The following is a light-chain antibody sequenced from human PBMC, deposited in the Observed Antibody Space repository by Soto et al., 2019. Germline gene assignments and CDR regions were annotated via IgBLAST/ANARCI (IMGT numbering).Light chain of an antibody. V-gene: IGKV3-15*01. CDR1: QSVSSN. CDR2: GVS. J-gene: IGKJ1*01. Sequence: EIVMTQSPATLSVSPGERATLSCTASQSVSSNLAWYQQKPGQAPRLLIYGVSTRATGIPARFSGSGSGTEFTLTISSLQSEDFAVYYCQQYNNWPPKWTFGQGTKVDIK. CDR3: QQYNNWPPKWT.